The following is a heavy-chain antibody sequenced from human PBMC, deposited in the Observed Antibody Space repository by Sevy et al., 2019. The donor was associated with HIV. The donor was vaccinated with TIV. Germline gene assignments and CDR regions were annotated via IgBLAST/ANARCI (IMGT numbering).Heavy chain of an antibody. D-gene: IGHD3-22*01. CDR3: AITKDYYDSSGSPFDF. V-gene: IGHV1-24*01. CDR2: FDPEDGET. CDR1: GHSLTKFS. J-gene: IGHJ4*02. Sequence: ASVKVSCKVSGHSLTKFSMHWVRQPPGKGLEWMGSFDPEDGETIYAQKFQGRVTMTEDTSTDTANIELLILRSEDTAVIYCAITKDYYDSSGSPFDFWGQGTQVTVSS.